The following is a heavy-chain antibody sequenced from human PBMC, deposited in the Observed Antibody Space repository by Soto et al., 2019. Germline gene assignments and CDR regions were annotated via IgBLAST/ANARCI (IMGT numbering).Heavy chain of an antibody. J-gene: IGHJ4*02. D-gene: IGHD3-3*01. CDR3: ARHLWTPFWSGYYSGVYYFDY. Sequence: SETLSLTCTVSGGSISSSSYYWGWIRQPPGKGLEWIGSIYYSGSTYYNPSLKSRVTISVDTSKNQFSLKLGSVTAADTAVYYCARHLWTPFWSGYYSGVYYFDYWGQGTLVTVSS. CDR2: IYYSGST. CDR1: GGSISSSSYY. V-gene: IGHV4-39*01.